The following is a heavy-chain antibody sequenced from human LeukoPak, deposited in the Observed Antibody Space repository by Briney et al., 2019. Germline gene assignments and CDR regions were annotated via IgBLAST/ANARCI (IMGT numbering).Heavy chain of an antibody. Sequence: PGGSLRLSCAASGFTFNNYGMHWVRQAPGKGLEWVSSISSSSSYIYYADSVKGRFTISRDNAKNSLYLQMNSLRAEDTAVYYCARDCSSTSCSLDYWGQGTLVTVSS. D-gene: IGHD2-2*01. CDR1: GFTFNNYG. J-gene: IGHJ4*02. V-gene: IGHV3-21*01. CDR3: ARDCSSTSCSLDY. CDR2: ISSSSSYI.